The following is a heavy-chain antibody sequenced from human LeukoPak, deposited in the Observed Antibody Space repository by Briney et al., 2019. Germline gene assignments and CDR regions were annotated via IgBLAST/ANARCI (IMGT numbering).Heavy chain of an antibody. V-gene: IGHV1-2*04. CDR2: INPNSGGT. Sequence: ASVKVSCKASGYTFTGYYMHWVRQAPGQGLEWMGWINPNSGGTNYAQKFQGWVTMTRDTSISTAYMELSRLRSDDTAVYYCAREWAGTVVVPAAIHDAFDIWGQGTMVTVSS. CDR3: AREWAGTVVVPAAIHDAFDI. D-gene: IGHD2-2*02. J-gene: IGHJ3*02. CDR1: GYTFTGYY.